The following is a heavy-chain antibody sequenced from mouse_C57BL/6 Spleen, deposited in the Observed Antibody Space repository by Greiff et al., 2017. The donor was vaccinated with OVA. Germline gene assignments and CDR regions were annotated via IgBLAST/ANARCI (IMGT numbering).Heavy chain of an antibody. CDR3: ARPGSSPLYWYFDV. Sequence: QVQLQQPGTELVKPGASVKLSCKASGYTFTSYWMHWVKQRPGQGLEWIGNINPSNGGTKYHEKFKSKATLTVDKSSSTAYMQLSSLTSEDSAVYYGARPGSSPLYWYFDVWGTGTTVTVSS. J-gene: IGHJ1*03. CDR2: INPSNGGT. D-gene: IGHD1-1*01. V-gene: IGHV1-53*01. CDR1: GYTFTSYW.